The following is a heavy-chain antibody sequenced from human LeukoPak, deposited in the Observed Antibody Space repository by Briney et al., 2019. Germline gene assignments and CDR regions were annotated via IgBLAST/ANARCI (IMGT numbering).Heavy chain of an antibody. CDR1: GFTFSSYS. V-gene: IGHV3-48*01. J-gene: IGHJ3*02. Sequence: GGSLRLSCVASGFTFSSYSINWVRQAPGKGLEWISYISGSSSSIYYADSVKGRFTISRDNAKNSLYLQMNSLRAEDTAVYYCARYSGAYSGAFDIWGKGKMVTVSS. CDR2: ISGSSSSI. D-gene: IGHD1-26*01. CDR3: ARYSGAYSGAFDI.